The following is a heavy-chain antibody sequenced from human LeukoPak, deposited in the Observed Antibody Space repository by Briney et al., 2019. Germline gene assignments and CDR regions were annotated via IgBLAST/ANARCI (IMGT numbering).Heavy chain of an antibody. Sequence: PSETLSLTGTVSGGSISSYYWSWIRQPPGKGLEWIGYIYYSGSTNYNPSLKSRVTISVDTSKNQFSLKLSSVTAADTAVYYCARHAGGSYWGYYFDYWGQGTLVTVSS. V-gene: IGHV4-59*08. D-gene: IGHD1-26*01. CDR1: GGSISSYY. CDR2: IYYSGST. J-gene: IGHJ4*02. CDR3: ARHAGGSYWGYYFDY.